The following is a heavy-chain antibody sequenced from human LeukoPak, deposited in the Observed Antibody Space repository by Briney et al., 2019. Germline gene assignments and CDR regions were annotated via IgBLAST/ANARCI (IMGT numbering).Heavy chain of an antibody. D-gene: IGHD2-15*01. Sequence: SETLSLTCTVSGGSISSYYWSWIRQPPGKGLEWIGYLYYSGNTNYNPSLTSRVTISVDTSKNQFSLKLSSVTAADTAVYYCARTGYCSGGTCYLNPIDYWGQGTLVTVSS. CDR1: GGSISSYY. V-gene: IGHV4-59*01. CDR2: LYYSGNT. J-gene: IGHJ4*02. CDR3: ARTGYCSGGTCYLNPIDY.